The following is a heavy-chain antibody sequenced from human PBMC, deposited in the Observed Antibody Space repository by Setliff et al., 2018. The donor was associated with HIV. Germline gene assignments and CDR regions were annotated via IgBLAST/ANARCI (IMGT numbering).Heavy chain of an antibody. D-gene: IGHD5-18*01. CDR2: IYETGST. CDR3: ARGGYTNGYGYYYFYMDV. J-gene: IGHJ6*03. V-gene: IGHV4-59*12. CDR1: GDSISGYY. Sequence: PSETLSLTCTVSGDSISGYYWSWIRQSPGKGLEWIGFIYETGSTYYNPSLKSRVSISIDTSKNQFSLKLSSVTAADTAVYFCARGGYTNGYGYYYFYMDVWGKGTAVTVS.